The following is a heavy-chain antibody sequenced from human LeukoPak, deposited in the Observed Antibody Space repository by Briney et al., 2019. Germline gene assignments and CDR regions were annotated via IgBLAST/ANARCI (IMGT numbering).Heavy chain of an antibody. CDR2: IYYSGST. D-gene: IGHD5-12*01. CDR1: GGSISSSSYY. J-gene: IGHJ5*02. V-gene: IGHV4-39*07. Sequence: SETLSLTCTVSGGSISSSSYYWGWIRQPPGTGLEWIGSIYYSGSTYYNPSLKSRVTISVDTSKNQFSLKLSSVTAADTAVYYCARGYVDIVAGNWFDPWGQGTLVTVSS. CDR3: ARGYVDIVAGNWFDP.